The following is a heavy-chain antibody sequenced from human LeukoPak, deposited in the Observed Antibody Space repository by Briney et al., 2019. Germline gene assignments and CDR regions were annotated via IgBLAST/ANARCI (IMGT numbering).Heavy chain of an antibody. J-gene: IGHJ6*03. CDR3: ARDRNWDYGTGHYYYYYMDV. Sequence: PSETLSLTCAVYGGSFSGYYWSWIRQPPGKGLEWVGYIYYSGGTNYNPSLKSRVTISVDTSKNQFSLKLSSVTAADTAVYYCARDRNWDYGTGHYYYYYMDVWGKGTTVTVSS. D-gene: IGHD1-7*01. V-gene: IGHV4-59*01. CDR2: IYYSGGT. CDR1: GGSFSGYY.